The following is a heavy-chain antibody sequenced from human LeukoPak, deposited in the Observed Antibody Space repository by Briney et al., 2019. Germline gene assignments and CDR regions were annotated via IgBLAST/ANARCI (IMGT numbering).Heavy chain of an antibody. CDR2: ISGSGGIT. J-gene: IGHJ4*02. D-gene: IGHD2-2*01. CDR3: AKDSGYCDTTSCRLAN. Sequence: GSLRLSCAASGLTFRNYAMSWVRQAPGKGLEWVSTISGSGGITSHADSVKGRFTISRDNSKNTLYLQMNSLRVEDTAVYYCAKDSGYCDTTSCRLANWGQGTLVTVSS. V-gene: IGHV3-23*01. CDR1: GLTFRNYA.